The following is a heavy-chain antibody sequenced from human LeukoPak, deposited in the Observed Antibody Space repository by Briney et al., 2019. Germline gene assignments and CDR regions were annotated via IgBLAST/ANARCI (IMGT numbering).Heavy chain of an antibody. Sequence: PGGSLRLSCAASGFTFSSYSMNWVRQAPGKGLEWVSYISSSGSTIYHADSVKGRFIISRDNAKNSLYLQMNSLRAEDTAVYYCARGPSGGNRLWMDYWGQGTLVTVSS. CDR1: GFTFSSYS. D-gene: IGHD2/OR15-2a*01. CDR2: ISSSGSTI. CDR3: ARGPSGGNRLWMDY. V-gene: IGHV3-48*04. J-gene: IGHJ4*02.